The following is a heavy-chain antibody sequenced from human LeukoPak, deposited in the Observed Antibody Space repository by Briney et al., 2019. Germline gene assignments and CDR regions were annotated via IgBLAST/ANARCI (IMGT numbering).Heavy chain of an antibody. J-gene: IGHJ4*02. CDR1: GFTFSIYS. CDR3: ARDDYGDSGTTKDF. V-gene: IGHV3-21*01. Sequence: GGSLRLSCAASGFTFSIYSMNWVRQAPGEGLEWVSSISSSGGFIYYADSVKGRFTISRDNAKNSLYLQMNSLRAEDTAVYYCARDDYGDSGTTKDFWSQGTLVTVSS. CDR2: ISSSGGFI. D-gene: IGHD4-17*01.